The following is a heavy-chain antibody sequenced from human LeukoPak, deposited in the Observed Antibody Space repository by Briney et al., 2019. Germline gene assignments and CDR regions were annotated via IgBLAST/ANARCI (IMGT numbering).Heavy chain of an antibody. CDR3: ARESSSWETYYGVDV. V-gene: IGHV1-8*01. Sequence: ASVKVSCKASGYTFTSYDINWVRQATGQGLEWMGWMSPNSGNTGYAQKFQGRVTMTRNTSISTAYMELSSLRSEDTAVYYCARESSSWETYYGVDVWGQGTTVTVSS. J-gene: IGHJ6*02. CDR1: GYTFTSYD. D-gene: IGHD6-13*01. CDR2: MSPNSGNT.